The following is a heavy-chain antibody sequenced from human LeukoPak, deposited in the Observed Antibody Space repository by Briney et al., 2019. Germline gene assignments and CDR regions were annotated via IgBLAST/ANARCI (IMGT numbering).Heavy chain of an antibody. D-gene: IGHD6-19*01. CDR3: ARGQQWLGTDY. CDR1: GYSISSGYY. Sequence: SETLSLTCAVSGYSISSGYYRGWIRQPPGKGLEWIGSIYHSGSTYYNPSLKSRVTISVDTSKNQFSLKLSSVTAADTAVYYCARGQQWLGTDYWGQGTRVTVSS. V-gene: IGHV4-38-2*01. J-gene: IGHJ4*02. CDR2: IYHSGST.